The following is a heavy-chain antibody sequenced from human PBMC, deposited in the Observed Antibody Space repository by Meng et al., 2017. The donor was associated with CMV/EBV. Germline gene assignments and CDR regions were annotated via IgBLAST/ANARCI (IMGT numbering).Heavy chain of an antibody. CDR3: ARRRASLIVVVQPYYFDY. CDR2: IYPGDSDT. D-gene: IGHD3-22*01. V-gene: IGHV5-51*01. J-gene: IGHJ4*02. Sequence: VSCRGSGDSFTSYCIGWLGQLPGKGLEWMGIIYPGDSDTRYSPSFQGQVTISAGKSISTAYLQWSSLQAADNAMYYCARRRASLIVVVQPYYFDYWGQGTTVTVSS. CDR1: GDSFTSYC.